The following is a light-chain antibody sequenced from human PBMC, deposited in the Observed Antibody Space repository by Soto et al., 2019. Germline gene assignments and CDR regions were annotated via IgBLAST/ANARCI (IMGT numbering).Light chain of an antibody. Sequence: EIVLTQSPATLSLSPVERATLSCRASENVYNYLAWYQQIPGQPPRLLIYDASNRATGIPARFSGSGSGTDFTLTISSLEPEDFALYYCQQRSTWPPTFGQGTRLEI. CDR3: QQRSTWPPT. J-gene: IGKJ5*01. CDR2: DAS. CDR1: ENVYNY. V-gene: IGKV3-11*01.